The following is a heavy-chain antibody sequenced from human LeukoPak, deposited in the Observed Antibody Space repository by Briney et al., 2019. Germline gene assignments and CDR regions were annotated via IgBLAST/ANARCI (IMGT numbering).Heavy chain of an antibody. V-gene: IGHV1-46*01. D-gene: IGHD1-26*01. CDR1: GYTFTSYY. CDR3: ATVGATALDY. CDR2: INPSGGST. J-gene: IGHJ4*02. Sequence: ASVKVSCKASGYTFTSYYMHWVRQAPGQGLEWMGIINPSGGSTSYAQKFQGRVTMTRDTSTSTAYMELSSLRSEDTAVYYCATVGATALDYWGQGTLVTVSS.